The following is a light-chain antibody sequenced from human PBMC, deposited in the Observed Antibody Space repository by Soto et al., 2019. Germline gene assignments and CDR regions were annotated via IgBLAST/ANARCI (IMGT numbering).Light chain of an antibody. CDR2: AAS. Sequence: EIVMTQSPPTLSVSPGERATLSCRASQSVSSSNLAWYQQKPAQAPRLLIYAASRRAPGIPERFSGSGSGTDFTLTISRLEPEDFAVYYCQQYDSSPRTFGQGTKVDIK. J-gene: IGKJ1*01. CDR3: QQYDSSPRT. V-gene: IGKV3-20*01. CDR1: QSVSSSN.